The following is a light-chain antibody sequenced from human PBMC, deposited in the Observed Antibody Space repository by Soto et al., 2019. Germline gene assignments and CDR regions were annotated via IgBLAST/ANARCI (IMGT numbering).Light chain of an antibody. CDR2: DVS. CDR3: TSYTGSTPFHV. V-gene: IGLV2-14*03. CDR1: RTDVADGYDY. Sequence: QSALTQPASVSGSPGQSIAISCTGVRTDVADGYDYVSWYQQHPGQAPQLIIYDVSNRPSGVSDRFSGSKSGNTASLTISGLEAEDEAEYYCTSYTGSTPFHVFGTGAKLTVL. J-gene: IGLJ1*01.